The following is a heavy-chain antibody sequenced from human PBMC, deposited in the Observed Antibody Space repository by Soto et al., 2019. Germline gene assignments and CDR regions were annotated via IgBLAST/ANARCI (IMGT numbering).Heavy chain of an antibody. V-gene: IGHV4-39*01. D-gene: IGHD5-18*01. CDR1: GGSISSSSYY. CDR3: ARRPTAMVTYYYYGMVV. CDR2: IYYSGST. J-gene: IGHJ6*02. Sequence: QLQLQESGPGLVKPSETLSLTCTVSGGSISSSSYYWGWIRQPPGKGLEWIGSIYYSGSTYYNPSLNSRVTISVDTSKNQFSLKLSSVTASDTAVYYCARRPTAMVTYYYYGMVVWGQGTTVTVSS.